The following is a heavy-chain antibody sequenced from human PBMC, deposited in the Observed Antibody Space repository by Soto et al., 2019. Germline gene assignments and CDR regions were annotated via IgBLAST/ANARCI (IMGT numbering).Heavy chain of an antibody. CDR1: GGSFSGYY. J-gene: IGHJ4*02. V-gene: IGHV4-34*01. D-gene: IGHD4-17*01. CDR2: INHSRST. Sequence: SETLSLTCAVYGGSFSGYYWSWIRQPPGKGLEWIGEINHSRSTNYNPSLKSRVTISVDTSKNQFSLKLSSVTAADTAVYYCARVLEYGDYFDYWGQGTLVTVSS. CDR3: ARVLEYGDYFDY.